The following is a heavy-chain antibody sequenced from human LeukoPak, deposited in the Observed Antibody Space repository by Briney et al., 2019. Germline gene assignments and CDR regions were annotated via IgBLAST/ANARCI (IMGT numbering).Heavy chain of an antibody. D-gene: IGHD1-1*01. CDR3: ARQWNSDAFDI. CDR1: GGSISSYY. CDR2: IYYSGST. Sequence: PSETLSLTCTVSGGSISSYYWSWIRQPPGKGLEWIGYIYYSGSTNYNPSPKSRVTISVDTSKNQFSLKLSSVTAADTAVYYCARQWNSDAFDIWGQGTMVTVSS. J-gene: IGHJ3*02. V-gene: IGHV4-59*08.